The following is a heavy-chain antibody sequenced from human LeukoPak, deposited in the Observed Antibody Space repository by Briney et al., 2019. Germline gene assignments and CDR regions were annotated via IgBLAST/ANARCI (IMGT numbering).Heavy chain of an antibody. CDR2: IDHSGST. CDR3: ARGGYCSSTSCYGDAFDI. V-gene: IGHV4-34*01. J-gene: IGHJ3*02. D-gene: IGHD2-2*01. CDR1: GGSFSGYY. Sequence: SETLSLTCAVYGGSFSGYYWSWIRQPPGKGLEWIGEIDHSGSTNYNPSLKSRVTMSVDTSKNQFSLKLSSVTAADTAVYYCARGGYCSSTSCYGDAFDIWGQGTMVTVSS.